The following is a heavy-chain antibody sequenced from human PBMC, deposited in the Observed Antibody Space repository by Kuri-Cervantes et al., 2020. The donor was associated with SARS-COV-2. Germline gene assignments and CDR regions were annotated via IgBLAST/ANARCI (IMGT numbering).Heavy chain of an antibody. J-gene: IGHJ6*02. V-gene: IGHV3-33*06. CDR3: AKDAGLEQLDFYYYGMDF. CDR2: IWYDGSNK. Sequence: GESLKISFAASGFTFSSYGIHWVRQAPGKGLEWVAVIWYDGSNKYYADSVKGRFTISRDNSKNTLYLQMNSLRAEDTAVYYCAKDAGLEQLDFYYYGMDFWGQGTMVTVSS. CDR1: GFTFSSYG. D-gene: IGHD6-6*01.